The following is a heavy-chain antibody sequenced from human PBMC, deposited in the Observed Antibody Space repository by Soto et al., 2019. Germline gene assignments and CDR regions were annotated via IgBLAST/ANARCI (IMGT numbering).Heavy chain of an antibody. V-gene: IGHV3-53*01. J-gene: IGHJ5*02. CDR2: IYSGGST. CDR3: ARDVQKATIT. D-gene: IGHD5-12*01. CDR1: GLPASSNY. Sequence: EVQLVESGGGLIQPGGYLRLYCAASGLPASSNYMSWVSQAPGKGLGWVSVIYSGGSTYYEDSVKDRFTISKDNSKNTQYLQQNSLRAEDTAVHYGARDVQKATITWGQGTLVTVSS.